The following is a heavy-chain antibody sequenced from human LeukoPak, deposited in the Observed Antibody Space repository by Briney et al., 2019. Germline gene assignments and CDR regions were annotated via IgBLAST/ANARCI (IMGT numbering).Heavy chain of an antibody. D-gene: IGHD5-24*01. CDR3: ARQATIGSVDY. CDR2: ISYDGSNK. Sequence: GGSLRLSCAASGFTFSSYAMHWVRQAPGKGLEWVAVISYDGSNKYYADSVKGRFTISRDNSKNTLYLQVNSLRAEDTAVYYCARQATIGSVDYWGQGTLVTVSS. V-gene: IGHV3-30-3*01. CDR1: GFTFSSYA. J-gene: IGHJ4*02.